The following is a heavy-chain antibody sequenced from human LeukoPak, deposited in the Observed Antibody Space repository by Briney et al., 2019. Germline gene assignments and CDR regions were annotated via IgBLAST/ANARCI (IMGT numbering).Heavy chain of an antibody. V-gene: IGHV3-23*01. D-gene: IGHD5-24*01. CDR1: GFTFSTYA. CDR3: AKGFQSRYNFDY. J-gene: IGHJ4*02. CDR2: VSGSGGST. Sequence: GGSLRLSCAASGFTFSTYAMSWFRQAPGKGLEWVSAVSGSGGSTYYADSVKGRFTISRDNSKNTLYLQMNSLRAEDTAVYYCAKGFQSRYNFDYWGQGTLVTVSS.